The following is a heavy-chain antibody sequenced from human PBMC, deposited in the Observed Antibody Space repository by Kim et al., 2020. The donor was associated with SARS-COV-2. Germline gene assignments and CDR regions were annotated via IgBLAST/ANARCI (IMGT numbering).Heavy chain of an antibody. J-gene: IGHJ4*02. CDR3: AREGEDSSGYYYGY. Sequence: NPSLKSRVTISVGTSKNQFSLKLSSVTAADKAVYYCAREGEDSSGYYYGYWGQGTLVTVSS. V-gene: IGHV4-59*01. D-gene: IGHD3-22*01.